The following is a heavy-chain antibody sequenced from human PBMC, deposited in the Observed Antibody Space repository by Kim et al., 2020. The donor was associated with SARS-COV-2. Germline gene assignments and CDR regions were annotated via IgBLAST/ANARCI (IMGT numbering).Heavy chain of an antibody. D-gene: IGHD3-10*01. CDR3: ARRYGSGAERGTYYYYGMDV. V-gene: IGHV3-7*04. Sequence: RFTISRDNAKNSLYLQMNSLRAEDTAMYYCARRYGSGAERGTYYYYGMDVWGQGTTVTVSS. J-gene: IGHJ6*02.